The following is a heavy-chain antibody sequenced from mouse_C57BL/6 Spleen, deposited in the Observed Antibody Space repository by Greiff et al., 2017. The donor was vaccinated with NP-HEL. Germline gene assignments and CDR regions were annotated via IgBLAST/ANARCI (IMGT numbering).Heavy chain of an antibody. Sequence: VQLQQPGAELVKPGASVKLSCKASGYTFTSYWMQWVKQRPGQGLEWIGEIDPSDSYTNYTQKFKGKATLTVDTSSSTAYMQLSSLTSEDSAVYYCASRYYSNDYWGQGTTLTVSS. D-gene: IGHD2-5*01. CDR3: ASRYYSNDY. J-gene: IGHJ2*01. CDR1: GYTFTSYW. V-gene: IGHV1-50*01. CDR2: IDPSDSYT.